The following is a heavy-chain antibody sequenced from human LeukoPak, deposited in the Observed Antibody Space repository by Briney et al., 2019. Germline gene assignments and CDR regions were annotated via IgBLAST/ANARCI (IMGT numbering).Heavy chain of an antibody. Sequence: GGSLRLSCAASGFTFSTYWVSRVRQAPGKGLEWVANIKQDGSEKYYLDSVKGRFTISRDNAKNSLYLQMNSLRAEDTAVYFCTREAAAGIDYWGQGTLVTVSS. CDR2: IKQDGSEK. V-gene: IGHV3-7*01. CDR3: TREAAAGIDY. D-gene: IGHD6-13*01. J-gene: IGHJ4*02. CDR1: GFTFSTYW.